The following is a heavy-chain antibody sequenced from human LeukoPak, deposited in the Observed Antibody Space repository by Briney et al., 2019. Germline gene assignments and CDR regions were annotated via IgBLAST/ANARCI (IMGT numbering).Heavy chain of an antibody. CDR1: GFTFSSYE. D-gene: IGHD3-10*01. Sequence: GGSLRLSCAASGFTFSSYEMNWVRQAPGKGLEWVSYISSSGSTIYYADSVKGRFTISRDNAKNSLYLQMNSLRAEDTAVYYCARDRTRPGRHQQGGYYGSGSYYNGFVDVWGKGTTVTVSS. CDR2: ISSSGSTI. J-gene: IGHJ6*04. CDR3: ARDRTRPGRHQQGGYYGSGSYYNGFVDV. V-gene: IGHV3-48*03.